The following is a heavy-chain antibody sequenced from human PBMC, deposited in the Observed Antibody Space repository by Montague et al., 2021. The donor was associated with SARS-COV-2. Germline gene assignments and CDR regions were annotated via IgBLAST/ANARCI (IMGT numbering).Heavy chain of an antibody. CDR3: ARRAQWRHSFFFDL. J-gene: IGHJ2*01. Sequence: SETLSLTCTVSGGSISSGTCYWGWDRQPPGQELEWYSTINYSRKSYSXXXLQGRVTIYVDTTQYQFSLRVTSVTAADTAVYYCARRAQWRHSFFFDLWGRGTLVTVSS. CDR2: INYSRKS. V-gene: IGHV4-39*01. CDR1: GGSISSGTCY. D-gene: IGHD6-19*01.